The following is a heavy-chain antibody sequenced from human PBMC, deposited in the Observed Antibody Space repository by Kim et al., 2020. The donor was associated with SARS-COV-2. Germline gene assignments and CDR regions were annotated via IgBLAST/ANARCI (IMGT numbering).Heavy chain of an antibody. D-gene: IGHD4-17*01. CDR3: TTDPIPIMTTVVTTEGY. V-gene: IGHV3-15*01. Sequence: GGSLRLSCAASGFTFSNAWMSWVRQAPGKGLEWVGRIKSKTDGGTTDYAAPVKGRFTISRDDSKNTLYLQMNSLKTEDTAVYYCTTDPIPIMTTVVTTEGYWGQGTLVTVSS. CDR2: IKSKTDGGTT. CDR1: GFTFSNAW. J-gene: IGHJ4*02.